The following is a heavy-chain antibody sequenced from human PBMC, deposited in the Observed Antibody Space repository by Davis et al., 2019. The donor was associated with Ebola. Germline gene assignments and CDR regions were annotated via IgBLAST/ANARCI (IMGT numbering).Heavy chain of an antibody. CDR3: AKDKDSGFWGRDFDY. CDR1: GFTFSRYA. V-gene: IGHV3-23*01. D-gene: IGHD3-10*01. CDR2: ISGSGDAT. J-gene: IGHJ4*02. Sequence: GESLKISCAASGFTFSRYAMNWVRQAPGKGLEWVSAISGSGDATYHADSVKGRFTISRDNSKNALYLQMNRLRVEDTATYYCAKDKDSGFWGRDFDYWGQGTLVTVSS.